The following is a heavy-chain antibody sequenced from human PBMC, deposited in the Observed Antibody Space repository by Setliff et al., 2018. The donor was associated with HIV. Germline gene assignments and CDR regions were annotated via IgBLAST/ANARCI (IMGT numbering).Heavy chain of an antibody. CDR3: ARGWGHDGFDF. CDR2: INHSGGT. D-gene: IGHD7-27*01. Sequence: PSETLSLTCAVYGRSFSGYYWNWIRQSPGKGLEWNGEINHSGGTNYNPSLKSRVTMSIDTSKNQFSLNVSSVTAADTAVYYCARGWGHDGFDFWGQGTMVTVSS. CDR1: GRSFSGYY. J-gene: IGHJ3*01. V-gene: IGHV4-34*01.